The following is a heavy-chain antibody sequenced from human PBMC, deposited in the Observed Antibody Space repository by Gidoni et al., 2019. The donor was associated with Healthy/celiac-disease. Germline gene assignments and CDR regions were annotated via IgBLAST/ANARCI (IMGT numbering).Heavy chain of an antibody. V-gene: IGHV4-31*03. CDR2: IYYSGST. Sequence: QVQLQESGPGLVKPSQTLSLTCTVSGGSISSGGYYWSWIRQHPGKGLEWIGYIYYSGSTYYNPSLKSRVTISVDTSKNQFSLKLSSVTAADTAVYYCARDAGPDNITMVRGVPLYWGQGTLVTVSS. J-gene: IGHJ4*02. CDR1: GGSISSGGYY. CDR3: ARDAGPDNITMVRGVPLY. D-gene: IGHD3-10*01.